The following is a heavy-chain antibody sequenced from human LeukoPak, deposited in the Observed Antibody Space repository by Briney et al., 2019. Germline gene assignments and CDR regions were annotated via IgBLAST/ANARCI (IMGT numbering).Heavy chain of an antibody. CDR3: ARVPLYKMDRSNYYYGLTYLDY. CDR2: IYYSSNT. CDR1: GDSINRSSNY. J-gene: IGHJ4*02. V-gene: IGHV4-39*01. Sequence: SETLSLTCTVSGDSINRSSNYWGWIRQPPGKGLEWIGSIYYSSNTYYNPSLKSRVTMSVDTSKNQFSLRLRSVTAADTAVYYCARVPLYKMDRSNYYYGLTYLDYWGQGTLVTVSS. D-gene: IGHD3-22*01.